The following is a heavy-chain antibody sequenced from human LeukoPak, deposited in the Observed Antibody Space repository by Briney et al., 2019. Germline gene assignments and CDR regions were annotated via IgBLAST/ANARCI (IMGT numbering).Heavy chain of an antibody. Sequence: ASVKVSCKASGYTFTSYYMHWVRQAPGQGLEWVGIINPSGGSTSYAQKFQGRVTMTRDTSTSTVYMELSSLRSEDTAVYYCARTYTVTTARYYYGMDVWGQGTTVTVSS. J-gene: IGHJ6*02. CDR1: GYTFTSYY. V-gene: IGHV1-46*01. CDR2: INPSGGST. CDR3: ARTYTVTTARYYYGMDV. D-gene: IGHD4-17*01.